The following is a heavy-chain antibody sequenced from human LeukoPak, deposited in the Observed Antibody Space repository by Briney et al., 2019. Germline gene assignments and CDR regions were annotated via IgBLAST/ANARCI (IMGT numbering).Heavy chain of an antibody. CDR1: GGTFSSYA. Sequence: GASVKVSCKASGGTFSSYAISWVRQAPGQGLEWMGGIIPIFGTANYAQKFQGRVTITADESTSTAYMELSSLRSEDTAVYYRARDAQGIVGATGAFDYWGQGTLVTVSS. CDR3: ARDAQGIVGATGAFDY. V-gene: IGHV1-69*13. CDR2: IIPIFGTA. J-gene: IGHJ4*02. D-gene: IGHD1-26*01.